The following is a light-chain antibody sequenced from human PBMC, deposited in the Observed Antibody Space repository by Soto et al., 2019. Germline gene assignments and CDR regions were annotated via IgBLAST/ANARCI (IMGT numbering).Light chain of an antibody. J-gene: IGLJ3*02. CDR2: EVS. V-gene: IGLV2-14*03. CDR1: SSDVGGYNY. Sequence: QSVLTQPASVSGSPGQSITISCTGNSSDVGGYNYVSWFQQHPGKAPKLKIYEVSNRPSGVSNRFSGSKSGYTASLTISELQAEDEAQYYCTSFTSSSTWVFGGGTKLTVL. CDR3: TSFTSSSTWV.